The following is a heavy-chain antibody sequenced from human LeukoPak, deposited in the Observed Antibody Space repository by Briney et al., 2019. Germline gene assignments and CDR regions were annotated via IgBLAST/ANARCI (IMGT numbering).Heavy chain of an antibody. Sequence: GGSLRLSCAASGFTFSSYSMNWVRRAPGKGLEWVSYISCSSSAIYYADSVEGRFTISRDNAENSLYLQMNSLRDEDTAVYYCARGRDYWGQGTLVPVSS. CDR3: ARGRDY. V-gene: IGHV3-48*02. CDR2: ISCSSSAI. J-gene: IGHJ4*02. CDR1: GFTFSSYS.